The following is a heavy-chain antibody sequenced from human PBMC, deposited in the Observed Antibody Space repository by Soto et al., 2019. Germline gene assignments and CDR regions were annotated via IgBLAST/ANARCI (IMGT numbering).Heavy chain of an antibody. Sequence: GSGPTLVNPTQTLTLTCTFSGFSLTSGVVGVGWIRQPPGEALEWLALIYWNDEQYYNPSLRNRLTITRDTSKNQVVLTMTNMVPVDTATYYCAHRLPGPSGYDVWGQGTTVTVSS. J-gene: IGHJ6*02. CDR1: GFSLTSGVVG. CDR2: IYWNDEQ. D-gene: IGHD6-13*01. CDR3: AHRLPGPSGYDV. V-gene: IGHV2-5*01.